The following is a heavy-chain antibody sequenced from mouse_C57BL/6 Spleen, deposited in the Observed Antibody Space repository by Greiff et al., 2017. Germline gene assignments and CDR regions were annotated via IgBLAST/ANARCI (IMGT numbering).Heavy chain of an antibody. Sequence: EVQRVESGGGLVQPKGSLKLSCAASGFSFNTYAMNWVRQAPGKGLEWVARIRSKSNNYATYNAYSVKDRFTISRDDSESVLYLQRNNLKTEDAAMYCCMRQGWLLHAMDYWGQGTSVTVSS. V-gene: IGHV10-1*01. J-gene: IGHJ4*01. D-gene: IGHD2-3*01. CDR3: MRQGWLLHAMDY. CDR2: IRSKSNNYAT. CDR1: GFSFNTYA.